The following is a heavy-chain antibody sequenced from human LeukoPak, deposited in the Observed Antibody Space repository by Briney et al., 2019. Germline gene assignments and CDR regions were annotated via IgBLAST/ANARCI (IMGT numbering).Heavy chain of an antibody. CDR3: AKANWVSNADAVW. CDR2: ISGSGGST. CDR1: GFTFSAYA. V-gene: IGHV3-23*01. J-gene: IGHJ4*02. D-gene: IGHD1-1*01. Sequence: GGSLRLSCAASGFTFSAYAMSWVRQAPGKGLEWVSSISGSGGSTFYADSVRGRFTISRDNSKNTLYLQMNSLRAEDTAIYYCAKANWVSNADAVWWGQGTQVTVSS.